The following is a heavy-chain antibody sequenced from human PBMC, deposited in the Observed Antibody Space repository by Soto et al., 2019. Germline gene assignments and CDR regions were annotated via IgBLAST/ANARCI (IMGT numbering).Heavy chain of an antibody. CDR3: ARVAIEYQMYNWFDP. CDR1: GYTFTSYG. J-gene: IGHJ5*02. D-gene: IGHD2-2*01. Sequence: ASVKVSCKASGYTFTSYGISWVRQAPGQGLEWMGWISAYNGNTNYAQKLQGRVTMTTDTSTSTAYMELRSLGFDDTAGYYCARVAIEYQMYNWFDPWGQGTLVTVSS. V-gene: IGHV1-18*01. CDR2: ISAYNGNT.